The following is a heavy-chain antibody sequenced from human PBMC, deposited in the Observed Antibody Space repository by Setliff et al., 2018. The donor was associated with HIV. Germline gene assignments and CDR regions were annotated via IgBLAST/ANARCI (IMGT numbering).Heavy chain of an antibody. V-gene: IGHV4-39*01. CDR2: IYYSGST. CDR3: ARYRYYYDSSGYGRWFDP. D-gene: IGHD3-22*01. J-gene: IGHJ5*02. CDR1: GGSISSSCYY. Sequence: SETLSLTCTVSGGSISSSCYYWGWIRQPPGKGREWIGNIYYSGSTYYNPSLKSRVTISVDTSENQFSLRLNSVTAADTAVYYCARYRYYYDSSGYGRWFDPWGQGTLVTVSS.